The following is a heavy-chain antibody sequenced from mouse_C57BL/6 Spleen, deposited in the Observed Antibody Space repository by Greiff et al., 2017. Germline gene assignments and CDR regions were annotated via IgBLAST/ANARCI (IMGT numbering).Heavy chain of an antibody. CDR1: GYTFTSYW. D-gene: IGHD1-1*01. CDR2: IHPNSGST. J-gene: IGHJ2*01. V-gene: IGHV1-64*01. Sequence: LQLQQSGAELVKPGASVKLSCKASGYTFTSYWMHWVKQRPGQGLEWIGMIHPNSGSTNYNEKFKSKATLTVDKSSSTAYMQLSSLTSEDSAVYYCARFHYYGSSYGYYFDYWGQGTTLTVSS. CDR3: ARFHYYGSSYGYYFDY.